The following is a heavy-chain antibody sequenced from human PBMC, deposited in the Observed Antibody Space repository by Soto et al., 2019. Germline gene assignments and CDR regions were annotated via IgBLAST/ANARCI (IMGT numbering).Heavy chain of an antibody. CDR2: INPSGVST. CDR3: ARDALLGYYGMDV. V-gene: IGHV1-46*01. Sequence: QVQLVQSGAEVKKPGASVKVSCKASGYTFSSYYMHWVRQAPGQGLEWMGVINPSGVSTVYAQKFQGRVTMTRDTSTSTVSMELSSLRFEDAAVYYCARDALLGYYGMDVWGQGTTVTVSS. CDR1: GYTFSSYY. J-gene: IGHJ6*02.